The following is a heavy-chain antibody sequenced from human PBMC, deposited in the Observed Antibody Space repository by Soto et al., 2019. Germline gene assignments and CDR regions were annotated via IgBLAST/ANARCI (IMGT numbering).Heavy chain of an antibody. J-gene: IGHJ4*02. CDR3: ARGGRAGVDY. D-gene: IGHD1-26*01. CDR2: MQPSTGRT. CDR1: GYSFTSLD. V-gene: IGHV1-8*01. Sequence: QVQLVQSGAEVREPGASVKVSCKASGYSFTSLDINWVRQTAGQGLEWMGWMQPSTGRTGYAQKFQGRVTMTRDTSINTAYMELTTLSSEDTAFYYCARGGRAGVDYWGQGTLVTVSS.